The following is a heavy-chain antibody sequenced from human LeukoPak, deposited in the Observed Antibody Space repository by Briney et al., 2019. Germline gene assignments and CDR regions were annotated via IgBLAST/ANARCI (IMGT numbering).Heavy chain of an antibody. V-gene: IGHV3-33*08. CDR3: ARVRIGGYCGGDCYSPDY. CDR2: IWYDGSNK. D-gene: IGHD2-21*02. CDR1: GFTFNTCA. J-gene: IGHJ4*02. Sequence: GGSLRLSCAAFGFTFNTCAMNWVRQAPGKGLEWVALIWYDGSNKYYADSVKGRFTISRDNSKNTLYLQMNSLRDEDTAMYYCARVRIGGYCGGDCYSPDYWGQGTLVTVSS.